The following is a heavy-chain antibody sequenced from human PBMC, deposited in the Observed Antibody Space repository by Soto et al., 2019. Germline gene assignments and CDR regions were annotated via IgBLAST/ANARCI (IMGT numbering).Heavy chain of an antibody. CDR1: GDSISSYY. CDR2: IYYSGST. V-gene: IGHV4-59*01. J-gene: IGHJ3*02. Sequence: PSETLSLTCTVSGDSISSYYWSWIRQPPGKGLEWIGYIYYSGSTNYNPSLKSRVTISVDTSKNQFSLKLSSVTAADTAVYYCARLTVRDHDAFDIRGQGTMVTV. D-gene: IGHD3-10*01. CDR3: ARLTVRDHDAFDI.